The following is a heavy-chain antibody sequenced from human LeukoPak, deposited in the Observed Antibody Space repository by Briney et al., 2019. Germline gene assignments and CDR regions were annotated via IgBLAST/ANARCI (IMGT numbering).Heavy chain of an antibody. J-gene: IGHJ5*02. D-gene: IGHD4-17*01. CDR1: GGSFSGYY. CDR2: INHSGST. V-gene: IGHV4-34*01. CDR3: ARVDYGDPNWFDP. Sequence: SETLSLTCAVYGGSFSGYYWSWIRQPPGKGLEWIGEINHSGSTNYNPSLKSRVTISVDTSKNQFSLKLSSVTAADTAVYYCARVDYGDPNWFDPWGQGTLATVSS.